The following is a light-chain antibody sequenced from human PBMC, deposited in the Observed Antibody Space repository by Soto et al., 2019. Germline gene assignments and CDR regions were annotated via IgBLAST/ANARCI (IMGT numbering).Light chain of an antibody. Sequence: DIQMTQSPSSLSASVGDRVTITCQASQDISNYLNWYQQKPGKAPKLLIYDASNLETGVPSRFSGSGSRTDFTFTISSLQPEDIATYYCQQYDNLPLTFGPGTKVYIK. CDR2: DAS. CDR3: QQYDNLPLT. J-gene: IGKJ3*01. V-gene: IGKV1-33*01. CDR1: QDISNY.